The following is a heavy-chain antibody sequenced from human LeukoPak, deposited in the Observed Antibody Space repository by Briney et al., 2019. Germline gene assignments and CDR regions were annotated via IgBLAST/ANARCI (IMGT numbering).Heavy chain of an antibody. CDR2: IYYSGST. CDR3: ARRHDFWSGYHYFDY. J-gene: IGHJ4*02. D-gene: IGHD3-3*01. V-gene: IGHV4-39*01. Sequence: SETLSLTCTVSGGSISSSSYYWGWIRQPPGKGLEWIGSIYYSGSTYYNPSLKSRVTISVDTSKNQFSLKLSSVTAADTAMYYCARRHDFWSGYHYFDYWGQGTLVTVSS. CDR1: GGSISSSSYY.